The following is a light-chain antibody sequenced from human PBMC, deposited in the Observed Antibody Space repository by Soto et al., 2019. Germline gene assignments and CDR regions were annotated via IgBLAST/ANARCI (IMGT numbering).Light chain of an antibody. CDR2: TAS. V-gene: IGKV1-39*01. CDR3: HQSYRAPHT. J-gene: IGKJ2*01. CDR1: QSINKY. Sequence: DIQMTQSPSSLSASVGDRVTITCRASQSINKYLHWYQQKPGKAPKLLIYTASSLESGVPSRFSGSGSGTDFTLTISSLQPEDFASYFCHQSYRAPHTFGQGPKLEIK.